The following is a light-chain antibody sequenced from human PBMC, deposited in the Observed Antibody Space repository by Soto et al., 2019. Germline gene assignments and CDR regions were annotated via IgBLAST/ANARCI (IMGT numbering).Light chain of an antibody. CDR1: QSISSY. CDR2: AAS. CDR3: QQSYTSPHT. Sequence: IQMTQSPSSLSASVGDRVTITCRASQSISSYLNWYQQKPGKAPNLLIYAASSLQSGVPSRFSGSGSGTDFTLTISSLQPEDFATYYCQQSYTSPHTFGQGTKVDIK. J-gene: IGKJ2*01. V-gene: IGKV1-39*01.